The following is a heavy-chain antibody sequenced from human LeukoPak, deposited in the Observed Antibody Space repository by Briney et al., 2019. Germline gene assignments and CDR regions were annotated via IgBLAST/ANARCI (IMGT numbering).Heavy chain of an antibody. CDR1: GVSISSSSYY. CDR3: ATRFLVPTYYFDC. J-gene: IGHJ4*02. Sequence: SETLSLTCSVSGVSISSSSYYWGWIRQPPGKGLEWIGSIYYSGSTYYNPSLKSRVTISVDTSKNQSSLKLSSVTAADTAVYYCATRFLVPTYYFDCWGQGTLVTVSS. V-gene: IGHV4-39*01. D-gene: IGHD3-3*01. CDR2: IYYSGST.